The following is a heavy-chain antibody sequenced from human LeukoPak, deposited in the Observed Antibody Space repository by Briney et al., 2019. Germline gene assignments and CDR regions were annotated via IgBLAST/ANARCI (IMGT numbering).Heavy chain of an antibody. CDR2: IYYSGST. Sequence: SETLSLTCTVSGGSISSYYWSWIRQPPGKGLEWSGYIYYSGSTNYNPSLKSRVTISVDTSKNQFSLKLSSVTAADTAVYYCARGVRKYYDSSGSTAGAFDIWGQGTMVTVSS. CDR1: GGSISSYY. D-gene: IGHD3-22*01. J-gene: IGHJ3*02. V-gene: IGHV4-59*01. CDR3: ARGVRKYYDSSGSTAGAFDI.